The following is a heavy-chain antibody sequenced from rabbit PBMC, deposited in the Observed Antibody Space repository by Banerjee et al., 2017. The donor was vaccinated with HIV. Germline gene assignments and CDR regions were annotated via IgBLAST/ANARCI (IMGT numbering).Heavy chain of an antibody. Sequence: QEQLVESGGGLVKPEGSLTLTCTASGIDFSSYYYMCWVRQAPGKGLELIACIYNGDGSTHYASWVNGRFTISRSTSPNTVTLQMTSLTAADTATYFCARGTYGYAAYAPNLWGQGTLVTVS. D-gene: IGHD6-1*01. CDR1: GIDFSSYY. V-gene: IGHV1S47*01. CDR2: IYNGDGST. J-gene: IGHJ4*01. CDR3: ARGTYGYAAYAPNL.